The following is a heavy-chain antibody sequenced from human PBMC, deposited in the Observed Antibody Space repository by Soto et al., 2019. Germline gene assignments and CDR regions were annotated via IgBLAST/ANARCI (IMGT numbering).Heavy chain of an antibody. CDR1: GYTFTSYD. V-gene: IGHV1-8*01. CDR3: ARSGSCLNGVCYFADFDY. J-gene: IGHJ4*02. D-gene: IGHD2-8*01. Sequence: QVQLVQSGAEVKKPGASVKISCKASGYTFTSYDINWVRQAAGQGLEWMGWMKPNSGNTGYAQKFQGRVTMARDTATNPPYMVLTGLRSGVTAVYYCARSGSCLNGVCYFADFDYWAQGTLVTVSS. CDR2: MKPNSGNT.